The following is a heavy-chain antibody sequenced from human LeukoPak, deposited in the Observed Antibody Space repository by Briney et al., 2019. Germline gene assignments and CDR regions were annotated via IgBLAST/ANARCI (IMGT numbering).Heavy chain of an antibody. CDR3: AKSIAVAFYS. CDR1: GFTFSDYY. J-gene: IGHJ4*02. V-gene: IGHV3-23*01. CDR2: ISGSGAGT. D-gene: IGHD6-19*01. Sequence: PGGSLRLSCAASGFTFSDYYMSWIRRAPGKGLEWVSSISGSGAGTYYADSVKGRFTISRDNSKNTLYLQMNSLRAEDTAVYYCAKSIAVAFYSWGQGTLVTVSS.